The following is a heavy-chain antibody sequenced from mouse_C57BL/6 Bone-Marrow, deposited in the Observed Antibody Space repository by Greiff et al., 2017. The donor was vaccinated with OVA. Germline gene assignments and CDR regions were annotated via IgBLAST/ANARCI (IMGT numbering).Heavy chain of an antibody. CDR2: IDPSDSYT. CDR1: GYAFSSSW. V-gene: IGHV1-69*01. Sequence: QVQLQQSGPELVKPGASVKISCKASGYAFSSSWMNWVKQRPGQGLEWIGEIDPSDSYTNYNQKFKGKSTLTVDKSSSTAYMQLSSLTSEDSAVYYCARVADYWGQGTTLTVSS. J-gene: IGHJ2*01. CDR3: ARVADY.